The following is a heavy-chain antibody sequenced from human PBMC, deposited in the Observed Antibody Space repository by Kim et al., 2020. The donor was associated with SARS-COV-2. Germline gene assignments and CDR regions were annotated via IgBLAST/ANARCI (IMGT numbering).Heavy chain of an antibody. V-gene: IGHV3-11*01. CDR1: GFTFSDYY. D-gene: IGHD3-10*01. J-gene: IGHJ6*02. CDR2: ISSSGSTI. CDR3: ARVFGSGSYYYYYYYGMDV. Sequence: GGSLRLSCAASGFTFSDYYMSWIRQAPGKGLEWVSYISSSGSTIYYADSVKGRFTISRDNAKNSLYLQMNSLRAEDTAVYYCARVFGSGSYYYYYYYGMDVWGQGTTVTVSS.